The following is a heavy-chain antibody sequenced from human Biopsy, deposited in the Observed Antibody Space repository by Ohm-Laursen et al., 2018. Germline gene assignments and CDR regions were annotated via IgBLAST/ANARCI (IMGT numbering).Heavy chain of an antibody. J-gene: IGHJ4*02. D-gene: IGHD3-16*01. Sequence: GASVKVSCKVSGGSFSTYAVSWVRQAPGQGLEWMGKIIPILDVANYAQKFQGRVTITADKLTSTAYMELASLRSEDTAVYYCAIYGGTEPEGDWSQGALVTVSS. CDR2: IIPILDVA. V-gene: IGHV1-69*04. CDR1: GGSFSTYA. CDR3: AIYGGTEPEGD.